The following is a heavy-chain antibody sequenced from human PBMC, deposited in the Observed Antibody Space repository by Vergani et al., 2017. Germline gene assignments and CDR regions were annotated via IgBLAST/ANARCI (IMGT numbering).Heavy chain of an antibody. J-gene: IGHJ6*02. CDR3: TTDPRYCGDGSCYWLRDHHYYGMDV. CDR1: GFSFRNAW. V-gene: IGHV3-15*01. D-gene: IGHD2-21*01. Sequence: EVQLVESGGGIVKPGGSLRLSCVASGFSFRNAWMNWVRRTPGKGLEWVGRIQSNFDRGTTDYAAAVKGRFNISRDDSKNTLFLQMNGLKTEDIGVYYCTTDPRYCGDGSCYWLRDHHYYGMDVWGQGTTVTVSS. CDR2: IQSNFDRGTT.